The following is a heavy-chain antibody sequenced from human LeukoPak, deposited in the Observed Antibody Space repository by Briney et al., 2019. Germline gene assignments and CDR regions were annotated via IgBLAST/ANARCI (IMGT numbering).Heavy chain of an antibody. D-gene: IGHD2-2*01. CDR1: GISVRSNY. J-gene: IGHJ6*03. Sequence: GGSLRLSCAASGISVRSNYMNWVRQAPGTGLEWVSLISSGDDTEYADSVRGRFSISRDKSKNTLYLQMNSLRAEDTAVYYCARSCSTSCYYYYYMDVWGKGTTVTVSS. CDR3: ARSCSTSCYYYYYMDV. V-gene: IGHV3-53*01. CDR2: ISSGDDT.